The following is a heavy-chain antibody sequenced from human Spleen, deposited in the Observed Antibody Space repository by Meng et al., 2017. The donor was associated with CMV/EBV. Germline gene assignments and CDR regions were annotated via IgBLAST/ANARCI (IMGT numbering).Heavy chain of an antibody. CDR3: ARGVTIFGVHDAFDI. V-gene: IGHV1-18*01. D-gene: IGHD3-3*01. Sequence: ASVKVSCKASGYTFTSYGMNWVQQAPGQGLEWMAWISAYNGNKNYAQKFQGRVTMTTDTSTSTAYMELRSLRSDDTAVYYCARGVTIFGVHDAFDIWGQGTMVTVSS. J-gene: IGHJ3*02. CDR2: ISAYNGNK. CDR1: GYTFTSYG.